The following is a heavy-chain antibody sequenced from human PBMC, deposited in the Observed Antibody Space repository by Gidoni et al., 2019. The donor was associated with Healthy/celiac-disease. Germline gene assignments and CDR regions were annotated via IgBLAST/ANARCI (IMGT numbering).Heavy chain of an antibody. CDR3: GGGYSYGYDYYYYGMDV. CDR2: ISWNSGSI. D-gene: IGHD5-18*01. Sequence: EVQLVESGGGLVQPGRSLRLSCAASGFTFDAYAMHWVRQAPGNGLEWVSGISWNSGSIGYADYVKGRFTIARDNAKNSLYLQMNSLRAEDTALYYCGGGYSYGYDYYYYGMDVWGQGTTVTVSS. V-gene: IGHV3-9*01. J-gene: IGHJ6*02. CDR1: GFTFDAYA.